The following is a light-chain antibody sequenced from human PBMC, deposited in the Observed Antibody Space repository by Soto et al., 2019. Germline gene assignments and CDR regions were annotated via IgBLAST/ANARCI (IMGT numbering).Light chain of an antibody. CDR3: QQANSPPLT. J-gene: IGKJ4*01. Sequence: DIEMTQSPSSVSSSVGDIFTVSCRASERINTYLAWYQQQPGKAPKLLIYAASSLQSGVPSRFSGSGSGTEFTLTISNLQPEDFATYYCQQANSPPLTFGGGTKVDIK. CDR2: AAS. V-gene: IGKV1-12*01. CDR1: ERINTY.